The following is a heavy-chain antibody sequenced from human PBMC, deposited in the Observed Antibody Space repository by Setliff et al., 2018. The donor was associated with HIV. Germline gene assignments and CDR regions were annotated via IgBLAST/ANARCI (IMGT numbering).Heavy chain of an antibody. Sequence: SETLSLTCAVYGGSFSDYYWSWIRQPPGKGLEWIGEINHSGSTNYNPSLKSRVTISVDTSKNQFSLKLSSVTAADTAVYYCARNPCSGGSWFYFDFWGQGTLVTVSS. J-gene: IGHJ4*02. CDR1: GGSFSDYY. D-gene: IGHD2-15*01. V-gene: IGHV4-34*01. CDR2: INHSGST. CDR3: ARNPCSGGSWFYFDF.